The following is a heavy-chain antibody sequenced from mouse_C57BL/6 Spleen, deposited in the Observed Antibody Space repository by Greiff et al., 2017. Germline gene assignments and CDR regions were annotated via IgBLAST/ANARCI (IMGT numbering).Heavy chain of an antibody. V-gene: IGHV1-61*01. D-gene: IGHD2-14*01. J-gene: IGHJ3*01. CDR3: ARGGTTATWFAY. CDR1: GYTFTSYW. CDR2: IYPSDSET. Sequence: QVQLQQPGAELVRPGSSVKLSCKASGYTFTSYWMDWVKQRPGQGLEWIGNIYPSDSETHYNQKFKDKATLTVDKSSSTAYMQLSSLISEDSAVYYCARGGTTATWFAYWGQGTLVTVAA.